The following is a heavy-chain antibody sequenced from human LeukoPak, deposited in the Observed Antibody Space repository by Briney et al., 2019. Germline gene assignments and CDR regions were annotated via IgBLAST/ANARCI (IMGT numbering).Heavy chain of an antibody. CDR3: VYYYGSGSVEY. J-gene: IGHJ4*02. Sequence: SETLSLTCTVSGGSITSSNYYWGWIRQPPGKGLEWLGSFYYSGSTNYNPSLKSRVTISVDTSKNQLSLKLSSVTAADTAVYYCVYYYGSGSVEYWGQGTLVTVSS. CDR1: GGSITSSNYY. CDR2: FYYSGST. V-gene: IGHV4-39*01. D-gene: IGHD3-10*01.